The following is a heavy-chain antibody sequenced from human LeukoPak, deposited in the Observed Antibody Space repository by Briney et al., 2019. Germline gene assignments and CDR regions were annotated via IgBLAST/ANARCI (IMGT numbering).Heavy chain of an antibody. V-gene: IGHV3-23*01. CDR1: GLTVSSYG. CDR2: IIGSAVNK. Sequence: GGSLRLSCGASGLTVSSYGMSWVRQAPGKGLEWVSTIIGSAVNKYYADSVKGRFTISRDDSKNTVYLQMNSLRAEDTAVYSCAKYTSGTSYRGLDQWGQGTLVTVSS. CDR3: AKYTSGTSYRGLDQ. D-gene: IGHD3-10*01. J-gene: IGHJ4*02.